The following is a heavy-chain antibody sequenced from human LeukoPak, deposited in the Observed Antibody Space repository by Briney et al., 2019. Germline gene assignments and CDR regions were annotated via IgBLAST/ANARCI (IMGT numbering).Heavy chain of an antibody. CDR3: AIPSRGYYYDRSGYFPFDC. J-gene: IGHJ4*02. CDR1: GYTFTGYY. Sequence: ASVKVSCKASGYTFTGYYMHWVRQAPGQGLEWMGWIKPNSGGKNYAQNFQGRLTITRDTSISTAYMELSRLRSDGPAVDYRAIPSRGYYYDRSGYFPFDCRVQGTLLTDPS. V-gene: IGHV1-2*02. CDR2: IKPNSGGK. D-gene: IGHD3-22*01.